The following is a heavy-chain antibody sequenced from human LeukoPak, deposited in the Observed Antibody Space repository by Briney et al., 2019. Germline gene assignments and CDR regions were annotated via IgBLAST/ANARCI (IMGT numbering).Heavy chain of an antibody. CDR2: ISAYNGNT. D-gene: IGHD2-8*01. V-gene: IGHV1-18*01. Sequence: GASVKFSCKASGYTFTSYGISWVRQAPGQGLEWMVWISAYNGNTNYAQKLQGRVTMTTDTPTNTAYMELRSLRSDDTAVYYCARDLIVLMVYAIPDYMDVWGKGTTVTVSS. J-gene: IGHJ6*03. CDR1: GYTFTSYG. CDR3: ARDLIVLMVYAIPDYMDV.